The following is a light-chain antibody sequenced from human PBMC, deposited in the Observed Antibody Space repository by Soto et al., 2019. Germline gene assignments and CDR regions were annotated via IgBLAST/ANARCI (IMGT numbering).Light chain of an antibody. CDR2: FGS. J-gene: IGKJ1*01. Sequence: DIVMTQSPLSLPVTPGEPASISRSSSQSLLQSNGYNYLDWYLQKPGQSPQLLIYFGSYRASGVPDRFSGSGSGTDFTLKIRRVEAEDVGVYYCMQAQQTPPTF. V-gene: IGKV2-28*01. CDR1: QSLLQSNGYNY. CDR3: MQAQQTPPT.